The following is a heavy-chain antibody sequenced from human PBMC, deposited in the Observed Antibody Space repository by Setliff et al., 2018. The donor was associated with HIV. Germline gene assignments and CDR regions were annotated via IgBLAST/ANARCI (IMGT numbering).Heavy chain of an antibody. CDR3: ARERSALLWKNWFDP. J-gene: IGHJ5*02. V-gene: IGHV4-31*03. Sequence: PSETLSLTCTVSGGSISSGGYYWSWIRQHPGKGLEWIGYIYYSGSTYYNPSLKSRVTISVDTSKNQFSLKLSSVTAADTAVYYCARERSALLWKNWFDPWGQGTLVTSPQ. CDR1: GGSISSGGYY. CDR2: IYYSGST. D-gene: IGHD3-10*01.